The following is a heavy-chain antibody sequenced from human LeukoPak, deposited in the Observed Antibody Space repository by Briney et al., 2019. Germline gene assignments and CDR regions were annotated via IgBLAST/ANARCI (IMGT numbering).Heavy chain of an antibody. D-gene: IGHD2-21*01. CDR2: INSDGSST. Sequence: GGSLRLSCAASGFTFSSYWMHWVRQAPGKGLVWVSRINSDGSSTSYADSVKGRFTISRDNAKNTLYLQMSSLRAEDTAVYYCARGRYCGGDCLGYWGQGTLVTVSS. CDR1: GFTFSSYW. V-gene: IGHV3-74*01. J-gene: IGHJ4*02. CDR3: ARGRYCGGDCLGY.